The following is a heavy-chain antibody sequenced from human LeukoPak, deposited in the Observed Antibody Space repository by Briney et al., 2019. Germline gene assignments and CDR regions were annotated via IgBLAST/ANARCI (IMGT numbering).Heavy chain of an antibody. CDR3: ARDTKDAFDI. Sequence: SETLSLTCTVSGGSFSSYYWSWIRQPAGKGLEWIGRIYTSGSTNYHPSLNSRVTMSVDTSKNQFSLKLSSVTAADTAVYYCARDTKDAFDIWGQGTMVTVSS. CDR2: IYTSGST. J-gene: IGHJ3*02. D-gene: IGHD2-8*01. V-gene: IGHV4-4*07. CDR1: GGSFSSYY.